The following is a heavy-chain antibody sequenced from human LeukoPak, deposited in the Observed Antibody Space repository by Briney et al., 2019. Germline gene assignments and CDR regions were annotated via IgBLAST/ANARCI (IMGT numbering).Heavy chain of an antibody. V-gene: IGHV3-7*03. CDR2: IKQDGSEE. CDR3: ARDVTPFI. D-gene: IGHD2-15*01. Sequence: PGGSLRLSCAASGFTFSSYWMSWVRQAPGKGLEWVANIKQDGSEEYYVDSVKGRFTISRDNTKNSLSLQMNSLRAEDRAVYYCARDVTPFIWGQGTLVTVSS. CDR1: GFTFSSYW. J-gene: IGHJ4*02.